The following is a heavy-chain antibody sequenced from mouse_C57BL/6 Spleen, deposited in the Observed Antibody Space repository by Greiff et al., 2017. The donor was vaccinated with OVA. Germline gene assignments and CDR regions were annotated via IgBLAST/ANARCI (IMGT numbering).Heavy chain of an antibody. D-gene: IGHD1-1*01. CDR3: ARDYEYFDV. J-gene: IGHJ1*03. Sequence: QVQLQQPGAELVKPGASVKLSCKASGSTFTSYWMHWVKQRPGQGLEWIGMIHPNSGSTNYNEKFKSKATLTVDKSSSTAYMQLSSLTSEDSAVYYCARDYEYFDVWGTGTTVTVSS. CDR2: IHPNSGST. CDR1: GSTFTSYW. V-gene: IGHV1-64*01.